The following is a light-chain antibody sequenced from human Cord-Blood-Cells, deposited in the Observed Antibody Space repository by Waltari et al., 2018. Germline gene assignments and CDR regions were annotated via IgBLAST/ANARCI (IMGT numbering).Light chain of an antibody. CDR1: SLRSYY. CDR2: GKN. CDR3: NSRDSSGNHYV. J-gene: IGLJ1*01. V-gene: IGLV3-19*01. Sequence: SSELTQDPAVSVALGQTVRITCQGASLRSYYASWYQQKPGQPPVLVIYGKNNRPAGIPDRFSGSSSGNTASLTITGAQAEDEADYYCNSRDSSGNHYVFGTGTKVTVL.